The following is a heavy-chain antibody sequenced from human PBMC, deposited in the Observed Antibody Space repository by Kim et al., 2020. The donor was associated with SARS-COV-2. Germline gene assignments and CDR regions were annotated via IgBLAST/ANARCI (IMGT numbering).Heavy chain of an antibody. CDR2: IYYSGST. J-gene: IGHJ2*01. Sequence: SETLSLTCTVSGGSISSGGYYWSWIRQHPGKGLEWIGYIYYSGSTYYNPSLKSRVTISVDTSKNQFSLKLSSVTAADTAVYYCACSPETDWDFGVRNWYFDLWGRGTLVTVSS. CDR3: ACSPETDWDFGVRNWYFDL. D-gene: IGHD3-3*01. V-gene: IGHV4-31*03. CDR1: GGSISSGGYY.